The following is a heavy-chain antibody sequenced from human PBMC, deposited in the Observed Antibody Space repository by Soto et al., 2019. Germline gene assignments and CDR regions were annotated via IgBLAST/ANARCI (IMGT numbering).Heavy chain of an antibody. CDR1: GFTFSSYE. V-gene: IGHV3-48*03. J-gene: IGHJ6*02. CDR3: ARPVSYYYGMDV. CDR2: ISSSGSTI. Sequence: GGSLRLSCAASGFTFSSYEMNWVRQAPGKGLEWVSYISSSGSTIYYADSVKGRFTISRDNAKNSLYLQMNSLRAEDTAVYYCARPVSYYYGMDVWGQGTTVTV.